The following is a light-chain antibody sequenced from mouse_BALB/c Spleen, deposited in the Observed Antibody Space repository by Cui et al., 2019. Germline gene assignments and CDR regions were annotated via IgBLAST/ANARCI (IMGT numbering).Light chain of an antibody. CDR2: SAS. CDR1: QNVGTN. V-gene: IGKV6-15*01. CDR3: QQYNSYPYT. J-gene: IGKJ2*01. Sequence: DIVMTQSQKFMSTSVGDRVSVTCKASQNVGTNVAWYQQKPGQSPKALIYSASYRYSGVPYRFTGSGSGTDFTLTISNVQSEDLAEYFCQQYNSYPYTFGGGTKLEIK.